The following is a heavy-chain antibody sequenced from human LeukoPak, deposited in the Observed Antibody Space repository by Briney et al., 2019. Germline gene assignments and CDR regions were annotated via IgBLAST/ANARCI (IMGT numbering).Heavy chain of an antibody. CDR1: GGSISSYY. Sequence: SETLSLTCTVSGGSISSYYWSWIRQPPGKGLEWIGYIYYSGSTNYNPSLKSRVTISVDTSNNQFSLKLSSVTAADTAVYYCAGASYDSSGVHWGQGTLVTVSS. CDR2: IYYSGST. V-gene: IGHV4-59*01. J-gene: IGHJ4*02. CDR3: AGASYDSSGVH. D-gene: IGHD3-22*01.